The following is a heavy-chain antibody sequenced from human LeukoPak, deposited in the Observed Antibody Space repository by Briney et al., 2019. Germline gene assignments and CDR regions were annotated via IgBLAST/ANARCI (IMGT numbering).Heavy chain of an antibody. CDR2: IIPIFGTA. D-gene: IGHD2-2*02. J-gene: IGHJ6*03. V-gene: IGHV1-69*13. CDR1: GGTFSSYA. Sequence: ASVKVSCKASGGTFSSYAISWVRPAPGQGLEWMGGIIPIFGTANYAQKFQGRVTITADESTSTAYMELSSLRSEDTAVYYCARGPPGDYQLLYLTYYYYMDVWGKGTTVTVSS. CDR3: ARGPPGDYQLLYLTYYYYMDV.